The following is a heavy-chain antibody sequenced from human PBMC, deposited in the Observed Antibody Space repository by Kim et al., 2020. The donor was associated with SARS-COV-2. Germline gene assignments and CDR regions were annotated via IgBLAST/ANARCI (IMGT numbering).Heavy chain of an antibody. Sequence: GGSLRLSCAASGFIFRNYGMHWVRQAPGKGLEWVAVIWYDGSIKYYADSVKGRFTIYRDNSKNTLYLQMNSLRAEDTAVYYCAKAPADGDYYYWGQGTLVTVSS. CDR2: IWYDGSIK. CDR3: AKAPADGDYYY. V-gene: IGHV3-33*06. D-gene: IGHD4-17*01. J-gene: IGHJ4*02. CDR1: GFIFRNYG.